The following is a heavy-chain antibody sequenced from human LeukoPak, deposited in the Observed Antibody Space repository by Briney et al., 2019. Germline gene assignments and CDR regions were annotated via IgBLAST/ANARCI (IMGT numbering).Heavy chain of an antibody. D-gene: IGHD3-10*01. V-gene: IGHV1-2*02. J-gene: IGHJ5*02. CDR1: GYTFTGYY. Sequence: ASVKVSCKASGYTFTGYYIHWVRQAPGQGLEWMGWINPNSGDTNYAQKFQGRVTMTRDTSISTACMELSRLRSDDTAVYYCARATYYYGSGSYAWIDPWGQGTLVTVSS. CDR3: ARATYYYGSGSYAWIDP. CDR2: INPNSGDT.